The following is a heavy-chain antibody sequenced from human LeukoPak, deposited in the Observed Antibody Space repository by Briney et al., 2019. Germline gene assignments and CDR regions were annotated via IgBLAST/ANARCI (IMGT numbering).Heavy chain of an antibody. D-gene: IGHD2-2*01. V-gene: IGHV1-2*02. Sequence: ASVKVSCKASGYTFTGYYMPWVRQAPGQGLEWMGWINPNSGGTNYAQKFQGRVTMTRDTSISTAYMELSRLRSDDTAVYYCASLQVFDEVPDYWGQGTLDTVSS. CDR2: INPNSGGT. CDR3: ASLQVFDEVPDY. J-gene: IGHJ4*02. CDR1: GYTFTGYY.